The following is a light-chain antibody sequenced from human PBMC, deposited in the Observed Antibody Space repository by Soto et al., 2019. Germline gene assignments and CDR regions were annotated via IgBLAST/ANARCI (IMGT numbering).Light chain of an antibody. V-gene: IGLV2-23*02. J-gene: IGLJ2*01. Sequence: QSALTQPASVSGSPGQSITISCSGTSSDVGNKNFVSWYQQHPGKAPQLMIYEVTKRPSGVSNRFSGSKSGNTASLTISGLQAEDEADYYCCSFVRGATWIFGGGTKVTVL. CDR3: CSFVRGATWI. CDR1: SSDVGNKNF. CDR2: EVT.